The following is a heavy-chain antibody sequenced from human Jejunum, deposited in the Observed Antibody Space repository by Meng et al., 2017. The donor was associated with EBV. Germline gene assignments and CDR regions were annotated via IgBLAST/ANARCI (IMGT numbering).Heavy chain of an antibody. CDR3: ARYSSSSGWLDP. V-gene: IGHV4-39*07. J-gene: IGHJ5*02. Sequence: QGQLQEPGPGLVKPSETLSLTCTVSGGSISNNLYYWGCIRQPPGKGLEWIGTIYYSGTTYYSSSIKRRVTISVDTSKNQFSLQLNSVTAADTAVYYCARYSSSSGWLDPWGQGTLVTVSS. D-gene: IGHD6-19*01. CDR2: IYYSGTT. CDR1: GGSISNNLYY.